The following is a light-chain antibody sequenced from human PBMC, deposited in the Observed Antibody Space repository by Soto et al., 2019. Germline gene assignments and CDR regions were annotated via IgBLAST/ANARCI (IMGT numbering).Light chain of an antibody. J-gene: IGKJ4*01. CDR3: KQYNSSPLP. CDR2: DAS. CDR1: QSIGTG. V-gene: IGKV1-5*01. Sequence: DIQLTQSPSTLSASVGDRVTITCRASQSIGTGVAWYQQKPDKAPKFLIYDASSLESGVPSRFSGRGSGTEFTPTISSLQPDDLAPYHCKQYNSSPLPFGGGPKGEIK.